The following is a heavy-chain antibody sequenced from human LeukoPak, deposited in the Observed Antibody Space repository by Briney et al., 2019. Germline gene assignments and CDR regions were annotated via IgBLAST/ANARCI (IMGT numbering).Heavy chain of an antibody. Sequence: GSSVKVSCKASGGTFSSYAISWVRQAPGQGLEWMGGIIPIFGTANYAQKFQGRVTITADESTSTDYMELSSLRSEDTAVYYCASAYSGYCSSTSCSDYWGQGTLVTVSS. CDR1: GGTFSSYA. V-gene: IGHV1-69*01. CDR2: IIPIFGTA. J-gene: IGHJ4*02. D-gene: IGHD2-2*01. CDR3: ASAYSGYCSSTSCSDY.